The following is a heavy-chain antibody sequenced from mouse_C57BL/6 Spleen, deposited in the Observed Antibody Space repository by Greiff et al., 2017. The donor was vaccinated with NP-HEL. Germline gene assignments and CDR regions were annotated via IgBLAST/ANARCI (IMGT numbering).Heavy chain of an antibody. CDR1: GYTFTSYW. J-gene: IGHJ4*01. CDR3: ARWSPYAMDY. Sequence: QVQLQQSGAELVRPGSSVKLSCKASGYTFTSYWMHWVKQRPIQGLEWIGNIDPSDSETHYNQKFKDKATLTVDKSSSTAYMQLSSLTSEDSAVYYCARWSPYAMDYWGQGTSVTVSS. CDR2: IDPSDSET. V-gene: IGHV1-52*01.